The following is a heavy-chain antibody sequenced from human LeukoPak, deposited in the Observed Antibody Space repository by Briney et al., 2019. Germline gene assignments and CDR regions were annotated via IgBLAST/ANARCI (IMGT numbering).Heavy chain of an antibody. V-gene: IGHV3-48*03. CDR2: ISSSGSTI. Sequence: GGALRLSCAASGFTFSSYEMNWVRQAPGKGLEWVSYISSSGSTIYYADSVKGRFTISRDNAKNSLYLQMNSLRAEDTAVYYCARQETYYYGSGSYYFDYWGQGTLVTVSS. J-gene: IGHJ4*02. CDR3: ARQETYYYGSGSYYFDY. CDR1: GFTFSSYE. D-gene: IGHD3-10*01.